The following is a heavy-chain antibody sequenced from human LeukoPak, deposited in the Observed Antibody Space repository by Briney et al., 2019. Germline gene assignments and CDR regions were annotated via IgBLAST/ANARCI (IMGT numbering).Heavy chain of an antibody. CDR2: INHSGST. CDR1: GGSFSGYY. V-gene: IGHV4-34*01. CDR3: ARDGYYDSSGFNAFDI. Sequence: SETLSLTCAVYGGSFSGYYWSWIRQPPGKGLEWIGEINHSGSTNYNPSLKSRVTISVDTSKNQFSLKLSSVTAADTAVYYCARDGYYDSSGFNAFDIWGQGTKVTVSS. D-gene: IGHD3-22*01. J-gene: IGHJ3*02.